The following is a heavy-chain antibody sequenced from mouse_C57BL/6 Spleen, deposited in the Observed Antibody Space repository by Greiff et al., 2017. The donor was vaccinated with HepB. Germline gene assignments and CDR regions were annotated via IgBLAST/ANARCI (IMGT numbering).Heavy chain of an antibody. CDR2: ISDGGSYT. Sequence: EVMLVESGGGLVKPGGSLKLSCAASGFTFSSYAMSWVRQTPEKRLEWVATISDGGSYTYYPDNVKGRFTISRDNAKNNLYLQMSHLKSEDTAMYYCARGSNYGWYFDVWGTGTTVTVSS. CDR1: GFTFSSYA. D-gene: IGHD2-5*01. V-gene: IGHV5-4*03. J-gene: IGHJ1*03. CDR3: ARGSNYGWYFDV.